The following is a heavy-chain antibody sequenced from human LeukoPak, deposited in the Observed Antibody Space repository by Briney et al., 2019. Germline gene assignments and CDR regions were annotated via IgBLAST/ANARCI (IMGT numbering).Heavy chain of an antibody. CDR3: AKDRVRRITMIVVVPTGY. J-gene: IGHJ4*02. D-gene: IGHD3-22*01. CDR2: ISGSGGST. CDR1: GFTFSSYA. V-gene: IGHV3-23*01. Sequence: GGSLRLSCAASGFTFSSYAMSWVRQAPGKGLEWVSAISGSGGSTYYADSVKGRFTISRDNSKNTLYLQMNSLRAEDTAVYYCAKDRVRRITMIVVVPTGYWGQGTLVTVSS.